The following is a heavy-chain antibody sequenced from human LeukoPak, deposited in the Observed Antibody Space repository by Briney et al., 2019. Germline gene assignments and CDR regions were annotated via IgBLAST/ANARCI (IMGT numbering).Heavy chain of an antibody. J-gene: IGHJ4*02. CDR1: GFTFSSYS. CDR2: ISSSSSYI. CDR3: AKALWDYYDSSGSCDY. V-gene: IGHV3-21*01. Sequence: SGGSLRLSCAASGFTFSSYSMNWVRQAPGKGLEWVSSISSSSSYIYYADSVKGRFTISRDNSKNTLYLQMNSLRAEDTAVYYCAKALWDYYDSSGSCDYWGQGTLVTVSS. D-gene: IGHD3-22*01.